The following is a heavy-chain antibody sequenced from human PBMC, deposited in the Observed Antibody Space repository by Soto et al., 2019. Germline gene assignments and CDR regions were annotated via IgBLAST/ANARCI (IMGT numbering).Heavy chain of an antibody. CDR1: GFTFSSYA. D-gene: IGHD5-18*01. CDR2: ISYDGSNK. Sequence: QVQLVESGGGVVQPGRSLRLSCAASGFTFSSYAMHWVRQAPGKGLEWVAVISYDGSNKYYADSVKGRFTISRDNSKNTLYLQMNSLRAEDTAVYYCANTNVDTASFDYWGQGTLVTVSS. J-gene: IGHJ4*02. CDR3: ANTNVDTASFDY. V-gene: IGHV3-30-3*01.